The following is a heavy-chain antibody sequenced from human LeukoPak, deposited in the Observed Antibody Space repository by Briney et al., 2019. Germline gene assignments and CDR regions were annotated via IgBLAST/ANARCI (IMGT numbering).Heavy chain of an antibody. D-gene: IGHD6-19*01. V-gene: IGHV3-66*01. Sequence: GESLRLSCAASGFTVSSNYMSWVRQAPGKGLEWVSVVYSAGTTYYADSVKGRFTISRDNSKSTLYLQMNSLRAEDTAVYYCARVTLAVAGFDAFDIWGQGTMVTVSS. CDR2: VYSAGTT. CDR1: GFTVSSNY. J-gene: IGHJ3*02. CDR3: ARVTLAVAGFDAFDI.